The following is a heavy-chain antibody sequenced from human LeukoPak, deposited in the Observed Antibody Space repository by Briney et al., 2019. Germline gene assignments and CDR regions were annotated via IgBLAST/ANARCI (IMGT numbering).Heavy chain of an antibody. CDR3: ARDRSEDGYNFDAFDI. CDR2: TRNKNDDYIT. Sequence: GGSLRLSCAASGFTFNDHHMDWVRQAPGKGLEWVGRTRNKNDDYITEYAASVKCRFSISRDDSTNSMYLQMTSLKTEDTAVYYCARDRSEDGYNFDAFDIWGQGAMVTVSS. V-gene: IGHV3-72*01. CDR1: GFTFNDHH. D-gene: IGHD5-24*01. J-gene: IGHJ3*02.